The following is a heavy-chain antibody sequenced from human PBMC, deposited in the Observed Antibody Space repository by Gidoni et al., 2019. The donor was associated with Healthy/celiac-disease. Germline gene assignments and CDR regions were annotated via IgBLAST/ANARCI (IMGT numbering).Heavy chain of an antibody. V-gene: IGHV3-23*01. J-gene: IGHJ4*02. D-gene: IGHD5-12*01. CDR3: AREKSVVHSGYEYN. Sequence: EVQLLESGGGLVQPGGSLRLPRAASGFPSSSYAMSWVRQAPGKGLEWVSAISGSGGSTYYADSVKGRFTISRDNSKNTLYLQMNSLRAEDTAVYYCAREKSVVHSGYEYNWGQGTLVTVSS. CDR2: ISGSGGST. CDR1: GFPSSSYA.